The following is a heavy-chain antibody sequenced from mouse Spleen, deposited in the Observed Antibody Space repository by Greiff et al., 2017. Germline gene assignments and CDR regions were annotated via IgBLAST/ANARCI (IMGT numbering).Heavy chain of an antibody. CDR3: ARSGITTVVDYAMDY. CDR2: IHPNSGST. V-gene: IGHV1-64*01. Sequence: QVQLQQPGAELVKPGASVKLSCKASGYTFTSYWMHWVKQRPGQGLEWIGMIHPNSGSTNYNEKFKSKATLTVDKSSSTAYMQLSSLTSEDSAVYYCARSGITTVVDYAMDYWGQGTSVTVSS. D-gene: IGHD1-1*01. J-gene: IGHJ4*01. CDR1: GYTFTSYW.